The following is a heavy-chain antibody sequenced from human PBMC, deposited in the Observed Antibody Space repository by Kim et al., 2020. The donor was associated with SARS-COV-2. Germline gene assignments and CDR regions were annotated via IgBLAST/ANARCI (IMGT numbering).Heavy chain of an antibody. CDR1: GGSFSGYY. D-gene: IGHD2-2*02. CDR2: INHSGST. V-gene: IGHV4-34*01. J-gene: IGHJ6*02. CDR3: ARGSHCSSTSCYRPNYYYYGMDV. Sequence: SETLSLTCAVYGGSFSGYYWSWIRQPPGKGLEWIGEINHSGSTNYNPSLKSRVTISVDTSKNQFSLKLSSVTAADTAVYYCARGSHCSSTSCYRPNYYYYGMDVWGQGTTVTVSS.